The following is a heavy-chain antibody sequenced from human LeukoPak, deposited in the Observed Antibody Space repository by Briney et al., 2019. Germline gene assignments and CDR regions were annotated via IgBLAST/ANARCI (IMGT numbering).Heavy chain of an antibody. V-gene: IGHV5-51*01. CDR1: GYSFTSYW. CDR3: ARLTGSFHYYFDY. D-gene: IGHD1-26*01. Sequence: GESLKISCKASGYSFTSYWIGWVRQMPGKGLECLGIIYPADSDTRYSPSFEGQVTMSADKSMSTAYLHWSSLKASDTAMYYCARLTGSFHYYFDYWGQGTLGTVSS. J-gene: IGHJ4*02. CDR2: IYPADSDT.